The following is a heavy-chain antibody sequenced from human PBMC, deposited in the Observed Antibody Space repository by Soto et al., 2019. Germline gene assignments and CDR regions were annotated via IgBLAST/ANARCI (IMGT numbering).Heavy chain of an antibody. Sequence: SETLSLTCTVSGGSISSSSYYWGWIRQPPGKGLEWIGSIYYSGSTYYNPSLKSRVTISVDTSKNQFSLKLSSVTAADTAVYYCALQFYGSGSYFSSAFDIWGQGTMVTVSS. CDR1: GGSISSSSYY. D-gene: IGHD3-10*01. V-gene: IGHV4-39*01. J-gene: IGHJ3*02. CDR3: ALQFYGSGSYFSSAFDI. CDR2: IYYSGST.